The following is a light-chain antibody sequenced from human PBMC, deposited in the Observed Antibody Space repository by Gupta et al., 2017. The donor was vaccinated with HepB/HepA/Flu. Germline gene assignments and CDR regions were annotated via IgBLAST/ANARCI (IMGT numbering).Light chain of an antibody. J-gene: IGKJ2*01. CDR2: WVS. CDR3: QQEDSTPDT. CDR1: QSVLYSSNDKNN. V-gene: IGKV4-1*01. Sequence: DIVLPQSPDSLAVSLGARATIPCKSSQSVLYSSNDKNNLEWYHQRPGQPPKLLIYWVSTRESGVPDRLRGSGSGTELTLTSSRLQAEDGAGYDGQQEDSTPDTFGEGTKMEIK.